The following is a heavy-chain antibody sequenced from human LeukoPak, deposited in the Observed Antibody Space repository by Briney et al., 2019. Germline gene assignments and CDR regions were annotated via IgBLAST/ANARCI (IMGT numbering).Heavy chain of an antibody. V-gene: IGHV3-7*01. J-gene: IGHJ4*02. D-gene: IGHD1-7*01. CDR3: ARAHNWKYGSFDF. Sequence: PGGSLRLSCAASGFTFNTHWMTWVRQAPGKGLEWVATIQPDGSEKYYSDSVKGRFTISRDNSRDSLYLQMNSLRAEDTAVYYCARAHNWKYGSFDFWGQGTLVTVSS. CDR1: GFTFNTHW. CDR2: IQPDGSEK.